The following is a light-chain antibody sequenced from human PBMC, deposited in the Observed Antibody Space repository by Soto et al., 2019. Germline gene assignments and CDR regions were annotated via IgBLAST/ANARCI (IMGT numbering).Light chain of an antibody. J-gene: IGKJ1*01. Sequence: IQFTQSPSFLSTSVGDRVTITFRGSQSISSYLSWYQQKPGKAPKLLIYGASSLESGVPSRFSGSGSGTDFTLTISSLQPEDFATYYCQQSYSTPRTFGQGTKVDIK. CDR1: QSISSY. CDR3: QQSYSTPRT. CDR2: GAS. V-gene: IGKV1-39*01.